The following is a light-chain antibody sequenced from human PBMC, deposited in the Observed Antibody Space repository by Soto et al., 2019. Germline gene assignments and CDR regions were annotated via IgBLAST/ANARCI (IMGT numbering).Light chain of an antibody. CDR2: RSD. V-gene: IGLV1-47*01. Sequence: QSVLTQPPSTSGTPGQRVTISCSGSSSNIGSIHVYWYQQFPGMAPKLLMYRSDQRPTGVPAQFSGATSGTSASLAISGLRSDDEADYYCSARDDSLSGVVFGGGTQLTVL. CDR3: SARDDSLSGVV. J-gene: IGLJ2*01. CDR1: SSNIGSIH.